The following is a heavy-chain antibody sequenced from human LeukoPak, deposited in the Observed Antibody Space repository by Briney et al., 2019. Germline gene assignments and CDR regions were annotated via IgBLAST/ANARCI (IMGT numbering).Heavy chain of an antibody. CDR1: GGSISSYY. D-gene: IGHD4-23*01. Sequence: SETLSLTCTVSGGSISSYYWSWIRQPPGKGLEWIGYIYYSGSTNYNPSLKSRVTISVDTSKNQFSLKLSSVTTADTAVYYCARGRGDYGGDSPYFDYWGQGTLVTVSS. CDR3: ARGRGDYGGDSPYFDY. V-gene: IGHV4-59*01. CDR2: IYYSGST. J-gene: IGHJ4*02.